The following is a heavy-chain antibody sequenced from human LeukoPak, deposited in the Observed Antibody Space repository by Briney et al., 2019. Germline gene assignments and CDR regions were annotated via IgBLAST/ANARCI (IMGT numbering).Heavy chain of an antibody. J-gene: IGHJ3*02. CDR2: IYPGDSDT. D-gene: IGHD3-22*01. CDR3: AGSYYYDSGGYSAFDI. Sequence: GKSLQISCKGSGYSFTSYWIAWVRQMPGKGLEWMGIIYPGDSDTRYSPSFQGQVTISADKSISTAYLQWSSLRASDTAMYYCAGSYYYDSGGYSAFDIWGQGTMVTVSS. CDR1: GYSFTSYW. V-gene: IGHV5-51*01.